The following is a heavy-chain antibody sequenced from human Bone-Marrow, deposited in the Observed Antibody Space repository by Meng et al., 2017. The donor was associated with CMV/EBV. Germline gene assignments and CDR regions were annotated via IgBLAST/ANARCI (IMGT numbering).Heavy chain of an antibody. CDR3: ARDEGPEVQLERRGGGDI. J-gene: IGHJ3*02. D-gene: IGHD1-1*01. Sequence: GESLKISCAASGFTFSNYGMTWVRQAPGKGLEWVSAISGKGVGTYYAERFQGRVTMTTDTSTSTAYMELRSLRSDDTAVYYCARDEGPEVQLERRGGGDIWGRGTMVTVSS. CDR2: ISGKGVGT. CDR1: GFTFSNYG. V-gene: IGHV3-23*01.